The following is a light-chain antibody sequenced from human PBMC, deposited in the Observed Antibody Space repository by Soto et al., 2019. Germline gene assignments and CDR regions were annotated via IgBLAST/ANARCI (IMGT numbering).Light chain of an antibody. J-gene: IGLJ2*01. CDR1: SSDVGGYNY. CDR2: DVS. V-gene: IGLV2-14*01. Sequence: QAASVSGSPGQSITISCTGTSSDVGGYNYVSWYQQHPGKAPKFMIYDVSNRPSGVSNRFSGSKSGNTASLTISGLQAEDEADYYCSSYTSTSTLVFGGGTKLTVL. CDR3: SSYTSTSTLV.